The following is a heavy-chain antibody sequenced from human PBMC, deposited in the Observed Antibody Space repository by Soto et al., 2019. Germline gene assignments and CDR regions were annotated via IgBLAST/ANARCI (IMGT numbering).Heavy chain of an antibody. CDR2: ISRSGNTM. CDR1: GFTFSSYA. CDR3: VREGRSSTSCNTGCAFDI. V-gene: IGHV3-11*01. Sequence: LRLSCAASGFTFSSYAMSWIRQAPGKGLEWVSYISRSGNTMYYGDYVKGRFTISRDNAENSVFLQMISLRAEDTAVYYCVREGRSSTSCNTGCAFDIWGQGTMVTVSS. J-gene: IGHJ3*02. D-gene: IGHD2-2*02.